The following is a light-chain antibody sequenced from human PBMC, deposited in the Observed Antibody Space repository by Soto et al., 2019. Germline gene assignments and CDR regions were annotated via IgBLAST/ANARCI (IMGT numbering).Light chain of an antibody. J-gene: IGKJ3*01. Sequence: VVLTQSPATLSLSPGDRATLSCRASRHVYINALGWYQQKPGRTPTLLIYAASTRATDSPDRFSATGCGTDFSLTISGVQPEDSAVYYCQQYCASPFTFGRGTRLEI. CDR2: AAS. V-gene: IGKV3-20*01. CDR1: RHVYINA. CDR3: QQYCASPFT.